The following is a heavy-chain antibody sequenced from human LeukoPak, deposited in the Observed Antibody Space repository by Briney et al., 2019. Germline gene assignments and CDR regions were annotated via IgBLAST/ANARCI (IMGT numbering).Heavy chain of an antibody. V-gene: IGHV4-4*07. CDR2: IYTSGNT. J-gene: IGHJ4*02. CDR1: GGSISSYY. CDR3: ARELAY. Sequence: SETLSLTCTVSGGSISSYYWSWIRQPAGKGLEWIGRIYTSGNTEYNPSLRGRVTIPLDTSKNQFSLNLTSVIATDTAVYHCARELAYWGPGILVTVSS.